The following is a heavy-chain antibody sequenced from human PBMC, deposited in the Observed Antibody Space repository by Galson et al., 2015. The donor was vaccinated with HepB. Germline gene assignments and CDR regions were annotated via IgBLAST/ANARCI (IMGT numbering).Heavy chain of an antibody. CDR1: GYSFTSYW. CDR2: LDPSDAYT. D-gene: IGHD3-3*01. V-gene: IGHV5-10-1*01. CDR3: ARGDFGSGSYPSNGMEV. Sequence: QSGADVKKPGESLWISFMGSGYSFTSYWISWVRQMPGKGGEWMGRLDPSDAYTNYTPSFQSTVTISADKSNSTAYPQWISLKAWDTAMYYCARGDFGSGSYPSNGMEVWGQGTTVTVSS. J-gene: IGHJ6*02.